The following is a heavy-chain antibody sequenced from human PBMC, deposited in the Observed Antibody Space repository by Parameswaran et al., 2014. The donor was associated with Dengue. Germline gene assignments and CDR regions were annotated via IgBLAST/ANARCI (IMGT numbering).Heavy chain of an antibody. D-gene: IGHD3-10*01. J-gene: IGHJ3*01. CDR2: IDWSSATI. V-gene: IGHV3-9*01. CDR1: GFTFVDYA. Sequence: QAGGSLRLSCAASGFTFVDYAIHWVRQSPGKGLEWVSGIDWSSATIGYADSVKGRFTISRDNARNSLYLQMNSLRPEDTALYYCAKDKHHGSGSTDGFDFWGQGTMVTVSS. CDR3: AKDKHHGSGSTDGFDF.